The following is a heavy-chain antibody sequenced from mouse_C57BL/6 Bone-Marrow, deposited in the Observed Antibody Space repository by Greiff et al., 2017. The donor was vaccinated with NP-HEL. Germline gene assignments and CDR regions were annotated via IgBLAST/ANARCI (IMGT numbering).Heavy chain of an antibody. CDR2: IYPRSGNT. CDR1: GYTFTSYG. J-gene: IGHJ4*01. Sequence: VHLVESGAELARPGASVKLSCKASGYTFTSYGISWVKQRTGQGLEWIGEIYPRSGNTYYNEKFKGKATLTADKSSSTAYMELRSLTSEDSAVYFCAREGGLRQAMDYWGRGTSVTVSS. CDR3: AREGGLRQAMDY. D-gene: IGHD2-12*01. V-gene: IGHV1-81*01.